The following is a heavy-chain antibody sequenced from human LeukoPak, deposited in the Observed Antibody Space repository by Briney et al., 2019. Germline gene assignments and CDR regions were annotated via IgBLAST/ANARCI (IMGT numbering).Heavy chain of an antibody. V-gene: IGHV6-1*01. CDR2: TYYRSKWYN. CDR3: ARECEGCGWPFDY. J-gene: IGHJ4*02. CDR1: GDSVSSNSAT. Sequence: SQTLSLTCAISGDSVSSNSATWNWIRQSPSRGLEWLGRTYYRSKWYNHYAVSVRSRITINPDTSKNQFSLQLKSVTPDDTAVYYCARECEGCGWPFDYWGQGTLVTVSS. D-gene: IGHD6-19*01.